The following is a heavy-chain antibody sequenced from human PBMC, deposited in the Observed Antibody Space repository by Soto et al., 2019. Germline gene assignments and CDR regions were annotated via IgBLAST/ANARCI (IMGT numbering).Heavy chain of an antibody. Sequence: GGSLRLSCAASGFTFSSYAMSWVRQAPGKGLEWVSAISGSGGSTYYADSVKGRFTISRDNSKNTLYLQMNSLRAEDTAVYYCAKDREDIVVVPAAIGGWYFDYWGQGTLVTVSS. J-gene: IGHJ4*02. D-gene: IGHD2-2*01. V-gene: IGHV3-23*01. CDR2: ISGSGGST. CDR3: AKDREDIVVVPAAIGGWYFDY. CDR1: GFTFSSYA.